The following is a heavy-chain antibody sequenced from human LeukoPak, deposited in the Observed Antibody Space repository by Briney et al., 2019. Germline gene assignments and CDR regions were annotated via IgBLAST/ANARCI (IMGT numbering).Heavy chain of an antibody. CDR1: GFTFSSYA. J-gene: IGHJ4*02. Sequence: PGGSLRLSCATSGFTFSSYAMHWVRQAPGKGLEWVAVISYDGSNKYYADSVKGRFTISRDNSKNTLYLQMNSLRAEDTAVYYCARAPTPYDILTGGIDYWGQGTLVTVSS. V-gene: IGHV3-30-3*01. CDR3: ARAPTPYDILTGGIDY. D-gene: IGHD3-9*01. CDR2: ISYDGSNK.